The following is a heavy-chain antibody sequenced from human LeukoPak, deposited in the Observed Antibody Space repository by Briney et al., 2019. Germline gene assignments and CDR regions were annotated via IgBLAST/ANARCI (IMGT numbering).Heavy chain of an antibody. D-gene: IGHD4-23*01. CDR3: AKSTVVNAFDI. Sequence: SGGSLRLSCAASGFTFSSYGMHWVRQAPGKGLEWVAVISYDGSNKYYADSVKGRFTISRDNSKNTLYLQMNSLRAEDTAVYYCAKSTVVNAFDIWGQGTMVTVSS. CDR2: ISYDGSNK. V-gene: IGHV3-30*18. J-gene: IGHJ3*02. CDR1: GFTFSSYG.